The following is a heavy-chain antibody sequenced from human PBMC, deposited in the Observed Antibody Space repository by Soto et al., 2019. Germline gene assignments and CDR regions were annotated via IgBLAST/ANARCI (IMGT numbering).Heavy chain of an antibody. CDR2: IYSGGST. V-gene: IGHV3-53*01. CDR1: GFTVSSNY. CDR3: ARDRATRRYGMDV. D-gene: IGHD5-12*01. Sequence: LRLSCAASGFTVSSNYMSWVRQAPGKGLEWVSVIYSGGSTYYADSVKGRFTISRDNSKNTLHLQMNSLRAEDTAVYYCARDRATRRYGMDVWGQGTTVTVSS. J-gene: IGHJ6*02.